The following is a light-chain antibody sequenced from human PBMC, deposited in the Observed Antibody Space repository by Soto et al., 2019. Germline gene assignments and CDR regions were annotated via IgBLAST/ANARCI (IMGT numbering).Light chain of an antibody. Sequence: EIALTQSPGTLSLSPGERATLSCRASQSVSSNYLAWYQQKPGQAPRLLIYIASNRATGIPDRFTGSGSGTDFTLTISRLEPEDFAVYYCQQYGSSPTFGGGTKVDIK. CDR3: QQYGSSPT. CDR2: IAS. J-gene: IGKJ4*01. V-gene: IGKV3-20*01. CDR1: QSVSSNY.